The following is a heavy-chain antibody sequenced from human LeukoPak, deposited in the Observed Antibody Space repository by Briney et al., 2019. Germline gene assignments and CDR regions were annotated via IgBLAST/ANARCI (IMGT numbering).Heavy chain of an antibody. V-gene: IGHV3-7*04. CDR3: ARVYYQDSGTSYRHLDY. CDR2: IKQGGSEK. D-gene: IGHD3-22*01. J-gene: IGHJ4*02. CDR1: GFTFSNYC. Sequence: AGGSLRLSCAASGFTFSNYCMTWVRQVPGKGLEWVASIKQGGSEKYFLDSVKGRFTISRDNAENSLYLQMNSLRAEDTAVYYCARVYYQDSGTSYRHLDYWGQGTLVTVSS.